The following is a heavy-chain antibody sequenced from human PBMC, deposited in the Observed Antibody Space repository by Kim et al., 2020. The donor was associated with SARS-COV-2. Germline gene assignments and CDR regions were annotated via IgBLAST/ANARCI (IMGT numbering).Heavy chain of an antibody. V-gene: IGHV3-33*01. CDR2: N. D-gene: IGHD2-21*01. CDR3: LRGIEGGVDY. J-gene: IGHJ4*02. Sequence: NYYGDSMNGRFTISRNNSRNSLYLQMSTLRPEDTAVYYCLRGIEGGVDYWGQGTLVTVSS.